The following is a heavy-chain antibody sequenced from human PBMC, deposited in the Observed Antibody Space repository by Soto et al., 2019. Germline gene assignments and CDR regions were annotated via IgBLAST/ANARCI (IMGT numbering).Heavy chain of an antibody. CDR2: IYPGDSDT. V-gene: IGHV5-51*01. D-gene: IGHD3-10*01. CDR3: AGGGVRGVITRTRDYYGMDV. J-gene: IGHJ6*02. CDR1: GYNFTNYW. Sequence: PGESLKISCQASGYNFTNYWIAWVRQMPGKGLEWMGIIYPGDSDTRYSPSFQGQVTISADKSISTAYLQWSSLKASDTAMYYCAGGGVRGVITRTRDYYGMDVWGQGTTVTVSS.